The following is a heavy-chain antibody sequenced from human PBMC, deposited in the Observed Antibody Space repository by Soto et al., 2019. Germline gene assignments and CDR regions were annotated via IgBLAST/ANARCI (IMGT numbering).Heavy chain of an antibody. J-gene: IGHJ3*02. V-gene: IGHV4-31*03. CDR3: ARDSFASAYYGSGSYYRPRPPDAFDI. CDR1: GCSISRGGYY. D-gene: IGHD3-10*01. Sequence: ASETLSLTCTFSGCSISRGGYYWGWVRQHPGKGLEWIGYIYYSGSTYYNPSLKSRVTISVDTSKNQFSLKLSSVTAADTAVYYCARDSFASAYYGSGSYYRPRPPDAFDIWGQGTMVTVSS. CDR2: IYYSGST.